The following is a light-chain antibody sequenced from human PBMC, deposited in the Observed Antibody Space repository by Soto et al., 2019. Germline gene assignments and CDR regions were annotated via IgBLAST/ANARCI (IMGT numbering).Light chain of an antibody. J-gene: IGLJ3*02. V-gene: IGLV2-18*02. Sequence: QSALTQPPSVSGSPGQSVTISCIGTSSNIGSYNRVSWYQQSPGTAPKLLIYEVTNRPSGVAGRFSGSKSGNTASLTISGLQAEDEADYYCTSYTTRTALVFGGGTKLTVL. CDR2: EVT. CDR3: TSYTTRTALV. CDR1: SSNIGSYNR.